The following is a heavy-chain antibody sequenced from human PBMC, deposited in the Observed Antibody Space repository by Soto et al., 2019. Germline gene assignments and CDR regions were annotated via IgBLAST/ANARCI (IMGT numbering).Heavy chain of an antibody. CDR1: VYSVSRNSGA. V-gene: IGHV6-1*01. Sequence: SLTLSLTFAISVYSVSRNSGACNWIRQSPSRGLKWLGRTYYRSNWYTDYAVSVKGRITISSDTSNNQVSLQLNSVTPYDTAVYYCARLIVNSWLDSWGQGTLVTVFS. CDR2: TYYRSNWYT. D-gene: IGHD1-26*01. J-gene: IGHJ5*01. CDR3: ARLIVNSWLDS.